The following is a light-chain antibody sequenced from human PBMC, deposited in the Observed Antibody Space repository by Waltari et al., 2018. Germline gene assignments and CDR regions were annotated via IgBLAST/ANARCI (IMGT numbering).Light chain of an antibody. V-gene: IGKV1-39*01. CDR1: QSIANY. CDR2: SAY. J-gene: IGKJ3*01. Sequence: QLTQSPYSLSASVGERVTVTCRASQSIANYLSWYQQRAGEAPKLLIHSAYTLQSGVPTRFSGSRSGTEFTLTISSLHPEDSATYYCQQTYSVPRGGFTFGPGTKVEIK. CDR3: QQTYSVPRGGFT.